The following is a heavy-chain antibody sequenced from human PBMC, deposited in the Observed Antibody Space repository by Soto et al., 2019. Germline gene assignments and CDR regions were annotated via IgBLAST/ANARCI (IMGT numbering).Heavy chain of an antibody. V-gene: IGHV4-38-2*01. CDR2: IYHSGST. J-gene: IGHJ5*02. Sequence: SETLSLTCAVSGYSISSGYYWGWIRQPPGKGLEWIGCIYHSGSTYYNPSLKSRVTISVDTSKNQFSLKLSSVTAADTAVYYCARDLLLWFGEFSNWFDPWGQGTLVTVSS. CDR3: ARDLLLWFGEFSNWFDP. D-gene: IGHD3-10*01. CDR1: GYSISSGYY.